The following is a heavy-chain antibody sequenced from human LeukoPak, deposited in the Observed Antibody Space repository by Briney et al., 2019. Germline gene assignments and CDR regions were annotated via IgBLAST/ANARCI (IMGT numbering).Heavy chain of an antibody. V-gene: IGHV3-21*01. Sequence: PGGSLRLSCAASGFPFTSYSMNWVRQPPGKGLEWVSSIGTRRTSIYYADSVKGRFTISRDDAKNSLYLQMDSLRADDTAVYYCVAGGFQYTFDIWGQGTRVTVST. J-gene: IGHJ3*02. CDR2: IGTRRTSI. D-gene: IGHD5-12*01. CDR1: GFPFTSYS. CDR3: VAGGFQYTFDI.